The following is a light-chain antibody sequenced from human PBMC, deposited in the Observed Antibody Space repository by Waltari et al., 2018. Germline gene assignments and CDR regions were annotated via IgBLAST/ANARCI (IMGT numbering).Light chain of an antibody. CDR3: QQYYDIPVT. J-gene: IGKJ2*01. V-gene: IGKV4-1*01. Sequence: DLVMTQSPASPHVSLGERATLNCKSSKSVLYSTDNKNYLAWYQQKPGQAPKLLIYWASTRESGVPDRFSGSGSGTDFTLTISGLQADDAAIYFCQQYYDIPVTFGQGTRLEIK. CDR2: WAS. CDR1: KSVLYSTDNKNY.